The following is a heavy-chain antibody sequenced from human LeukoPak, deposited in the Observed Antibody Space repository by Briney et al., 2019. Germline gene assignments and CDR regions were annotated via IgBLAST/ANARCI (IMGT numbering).Heavy chain of an antibody. CDR2: INWNGGST. D-gene: IGHD4-11*01. CDR3: ARDFTVTATNWFDP. CDR1: GFTFDDYG. J-gene: IGHJ5*02. Sequence: PGGSLRLSCAASGFTFDDYGMSWVRRAPGKGLEWVSGINWNGGSTGYADSVKGRFTISRDNAKNSLYLQMNSLRAEDTALYYCARDFTVTATNWFDPWAREPWSPSPQ. V-gene: IGHV3-20*04.